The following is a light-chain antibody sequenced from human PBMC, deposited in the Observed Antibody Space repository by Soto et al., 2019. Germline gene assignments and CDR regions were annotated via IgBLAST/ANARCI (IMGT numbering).Light chain of an antibody. CDR3: QQYYSYPQT. Sequence: GGRVTITCRASQGISSYLAWYQQKPGKAPKLLIYAASTLQSGVPSRFSGSGSGTDFTLTISCLQSEDFATYYCQQYYSYPQTFGQGTKVDIK. J-gene: IGKJ1*01. V-gene: IGKV1-8*01. CDR1: QGISSY. CDR2: AAS.